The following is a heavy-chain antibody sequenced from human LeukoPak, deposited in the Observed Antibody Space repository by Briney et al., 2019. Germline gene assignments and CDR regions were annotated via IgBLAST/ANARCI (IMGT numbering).Heavy chain of an antibody. CDR3: AKSVENKLPTFFDY. D-gene: IGHD1-1*01. CDR1: GFTLRNYA. CDR2: VSGSGGGT. Sequence: PGGSLRLSCSASGFTLRNYAMSWVRQAPGKGLEWVSGVSGSGGGTDYADCVKGRFTISRDNSRNTLYLQMGSLSAEDTAVYYCAKSVENKLPTFFDYWGQGTLVTVSS. V-gene: IGHV3-23*01. J-gene: IGHJ4*02.